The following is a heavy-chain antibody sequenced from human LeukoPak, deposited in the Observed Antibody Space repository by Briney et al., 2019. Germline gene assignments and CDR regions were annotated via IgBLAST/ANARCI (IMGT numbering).Heavy chain of an antibody. CDR1: GFSFSTYA. Sequence: GGSLRLSCAASGFSFSTYAMSWVRQAPGKGLEWVSGFTGSGGRTFYADSVKGRFIISRDNSKNTLYLQMNSLRAEDTAVYYCAKELIVVVPSASDYWGQGTLVTVSS. CDR2: FTGSGGRT. J-gene: IGHJ4*02. CDR3: AKELIVVVPSASDY. V-gene: IGHV3-23*01. D-gene: IGHD2-15*01.